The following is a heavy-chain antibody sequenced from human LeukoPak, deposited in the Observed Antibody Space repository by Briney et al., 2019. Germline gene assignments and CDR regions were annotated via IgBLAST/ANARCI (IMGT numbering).Heavy chain of an antibody. CDR1: GYTFTGYY. D-gene: IGHD2-2*01. V-gene: IGHV1-2*04. CDR2: INPNSGGT. CDR3: ARVYCSSTSCSFGTDV. Sequence: ASVKVSCKASGYTFTGYYMHWVRQAPGQGLEWMGWINPNSGGTNYAQKFQGWVTMTRDTSISTAYMELSRLRSDDTAVYYCARVYCSSTSCSFGTDVWGQGTTVTVSS. J-gene: IGHJ6*02.